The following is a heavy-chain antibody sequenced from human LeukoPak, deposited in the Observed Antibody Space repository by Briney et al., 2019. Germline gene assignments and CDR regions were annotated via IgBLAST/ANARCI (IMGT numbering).Heavy chain of an antibody. J-gene: IGHJ6*03. CDR2: ISAYNGNT. D-gene: IGHD6-6*01. V-gene: IGHV1-18*01. CDR3: ARVDSSWGYYCYYYMDV. Sequence: ASVKVFCKASGYTFTSYGISWVRQAPGQGLEWMGWISAYNGNTNYAQKLQGRVTMTTDTSTSTAYMELRSLRSDDTAVYYCARVDSSWGYYCYYYMDVWGKGTTVTVSS. CDR1: GYTFTSYG.